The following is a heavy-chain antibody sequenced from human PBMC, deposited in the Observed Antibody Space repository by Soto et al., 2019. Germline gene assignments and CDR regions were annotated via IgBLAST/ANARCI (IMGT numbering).Heavy chain of an antibody. V-gene: IGHV1-24*01. Sequence: ASVKVSCKVSGYTLTELSMHWVRQAPGKGLEWMGGFDPEDGETIYAQKFQGRVTMTEDTSTDTAYMELSSLRSEDTAVYYCATGGSITMVRGVIIKPFDYWGQGTLVTVSS. CDR2: FDPEDGET. J-gene: IGHJ4*02. D-gene: IGHD3-10*01. CDR3: ATGGSITMVRGVIIKPFDY. CDR1: GYTLTELS.